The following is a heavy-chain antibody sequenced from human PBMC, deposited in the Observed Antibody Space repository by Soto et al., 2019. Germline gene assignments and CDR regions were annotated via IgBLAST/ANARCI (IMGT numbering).Heavy chain of an antibody. CDR1: GFTFSSYG. Sequence: QVQLVESGGGVVQPGRSLRLSCAASGFTFSSYGMHWVRQAPGKGLEWVAVIPYDGSNKYYADSVKGRFTISRDNSKNTLYLQMNSLRAEDTAVYYCAKEGGSSLDYWGQGTLVTVSS. J-gene: IGHJ4*02. CDR2: IPYDGSNK. V-gene: IGHV3-30*18. CDR3: AKEGGSSLDY. D-gene: IGHD1-26*01.